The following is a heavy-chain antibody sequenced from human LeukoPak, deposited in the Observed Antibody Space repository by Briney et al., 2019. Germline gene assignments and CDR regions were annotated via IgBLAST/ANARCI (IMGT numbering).Heavy chain of an antibody. CDR1: GFTFTKYW. J-gene: IGHJ4*02. Sequence: GGSLRLSCAASGFTFTKYWMTWARQAPGKGLEWVANIKQDGSEKYYVDSVRGRFTISRDSAKNSLFLQMNSLRADDTAVYYCARDVVDYWGQGTLVTVSS. CDR3: ARDVVDY. D-gene: IGHD2-21*01. CDR2: IKQDGSEK. V-gene: IGHV3-7*01.